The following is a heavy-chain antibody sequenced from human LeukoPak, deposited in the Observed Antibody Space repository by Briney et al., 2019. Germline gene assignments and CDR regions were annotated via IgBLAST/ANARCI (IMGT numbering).Heavy chain of an antibody. CDR1: GFTFSSYS. CDR2: IGSRTTYI. V-gene: IGHV3-21*01. Sequence: GGSLRLSCAASGFTFSSYSMNWVRQAPGKGLEWVSSIGSRTTYIYYADSVKGRFTISRDNAKNSLYLQMNGLRDEDTAVYYCARDQQYYYYYMDVWGKGTTVSVSS. J-gene: IGHJ6*03. CDR3: ARDQQYYYYYMDV.